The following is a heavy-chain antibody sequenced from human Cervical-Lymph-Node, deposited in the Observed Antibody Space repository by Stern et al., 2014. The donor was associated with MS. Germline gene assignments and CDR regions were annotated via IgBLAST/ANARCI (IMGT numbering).Heavy chain of an antibody. D-gene: IGHD2-2*01. CDR1: GFSLSTSGVG. CDR2: IYWDDSK. Sequence: QVTLRESGPTLVKPTQTLTLTCTFPGFSLSTSGVGVGWIRQPPGKALEWLAFIYWDDSKRYSPSLKNRLTITKDTSKNQVVLTMNNMDPVDTATFYCATHAPGVVPAALDYWGQGTLVTVS. V-gene: IGHV2-5*02. J-gene: IGHJ4*02. CDR3: ATHAPGVVPAALDY.